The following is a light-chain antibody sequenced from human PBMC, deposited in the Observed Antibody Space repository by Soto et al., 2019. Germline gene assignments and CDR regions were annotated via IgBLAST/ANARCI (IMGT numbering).Light chain of an antibody. J-gene: IGKJ5*01. V-gene: IGKV3-20*01. CDR3: QQYGSSPIT. CDR1: EILSSSY. Sequence: EIALSKSAGTLSLSPGQRATLSWIASEILSSSYIAGYQQKPGQAPRLLIYGASSRATGIPDRFSGSGSGTDFTLTISRLEPEDFAVYYCQQYGSSPITFGQGTRLEIK. CDR2: GAS.